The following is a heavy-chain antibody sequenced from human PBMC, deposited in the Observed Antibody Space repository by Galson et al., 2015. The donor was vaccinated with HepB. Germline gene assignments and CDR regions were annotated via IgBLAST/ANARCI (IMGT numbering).Heavy chain of an antibody. CDR2: ISYDESNK. CDR3: ANSMSGVAAAAR. J-gene: IGHJ4*02. D-gene: IGHD6-13*01. CDR1: GFTFSSYG. V-gene: IGHV3-30*18. Sequence: SLRLSCAASGFTFSSYGMHWVRQAPGKGLEWVAVISYDESNKYYADSVKGRFTISRDNSKNTLYLQMNSLRAEDTAVYYCANSMSGVAAAARWGQGTLVTVSS.